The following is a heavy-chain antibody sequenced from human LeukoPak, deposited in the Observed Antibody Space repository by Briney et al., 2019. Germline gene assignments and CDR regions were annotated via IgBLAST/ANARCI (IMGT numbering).Heavy chain of an antibody. CDR3: ARVSGYSGYDYFGYFDY. D-gene: IGHD5-12*01. Sequence: AALVKVSCKASGGTFSSYAISWVRQAPGQGLEWMGGIIPIFGTANYAQKFQGRVTITADESTRTAYMELSSLRSEDTAVYYCARVSGYSGYDYFGYFDYWGQGTLVTVSS. J-gene: IGHJ4*02. CDR2: IIPIFGTA. V-gene: IGHV1-69*13. CDR1: GGTFSSYA.